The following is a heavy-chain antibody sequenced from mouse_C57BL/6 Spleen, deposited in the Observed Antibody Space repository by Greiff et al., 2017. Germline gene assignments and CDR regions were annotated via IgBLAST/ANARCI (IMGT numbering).Heavy chain of an antibody. CDR3: ARAYYYGSSYRYFDV. CDR1: GYAFSSSW. J-gene: IGHJ1*03. CDR2: IYPGDGDT. Sequence: QVQLQQSGPELVKPGASVKISCKASGYAFSSSWMNWVKPRPGKGLEWIGRIYPGDGDTNYNGKFKGKATLTADKSSSTAYMQLSSLTSEDSAVYFCARAYYYGSSYRYFDVWGTGTTVTVSS. D-gene: IGHD1-1*01. V-gene: IGHV1-82*01.